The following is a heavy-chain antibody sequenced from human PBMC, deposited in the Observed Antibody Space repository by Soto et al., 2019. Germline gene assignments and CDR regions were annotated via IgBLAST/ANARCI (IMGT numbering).Heavy chain of an antibody. J-gene: IGHJ4*02. CDR3: ARDPIVATTPTPQFDY. CDR1: GGSISSGDYY. V-gene: IGHV4-30-4*01. Sequence: TLSLTCTVSGGSISSGDYYWSWIRQPPGKGLEWIGYIYYSGSTYYNPSLKSRVTISVDTSKNQFSLKLSSVTAADTAVYYCARDPIVATTPTPQFDYWGQGTLVTVSS. D-gene: IGHD5-12*01. CDR2: IYYSGST.